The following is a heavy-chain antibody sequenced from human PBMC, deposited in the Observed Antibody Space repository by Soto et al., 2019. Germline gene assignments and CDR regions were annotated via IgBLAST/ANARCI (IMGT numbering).Heavy chain of an antibody. CDR1: GFTFSNYA. D-gene: IGHD3-16*01. Sequence: EVQLLESGGGLEQPGGSLRLSCVASGFTFSNYAMNWIRQAPGKGLEWVSSISGSDDRTFFEDSVKGRFTISRDNSKDTVLLQMNNLRGEDTAIYYCTKGWGGIDVFFDSWGQGTLVSVSS. CDR2: ISGSDDRT. CDR3: TKGWGGIDVFFDS. J-gene: IGHJ4*02. V-gene: IGHV3-23*01.